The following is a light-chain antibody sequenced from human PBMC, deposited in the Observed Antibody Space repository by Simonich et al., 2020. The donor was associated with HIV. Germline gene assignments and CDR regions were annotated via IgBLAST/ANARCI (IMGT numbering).Light chain of an antibody. V-gene: IGKV3-15*01. J-gene: IGKJ3*01. CDR1: QSVSSN. Sequence: EIVLTQSPATLSLSPGERATLSCRASQSVSSNLAWYQQKPGQAPRLLIYGASNRATAIPARFSGSGFGTEFTLTISSMQSEDFAVYYCQQYNNWPSPFTFGPGTKVDIK. CDR2: GAS. CDR3: QQYNNWPSPFT.